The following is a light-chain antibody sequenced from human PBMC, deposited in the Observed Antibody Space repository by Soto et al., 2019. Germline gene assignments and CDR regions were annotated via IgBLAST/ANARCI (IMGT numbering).Light chain of an antibody. J-gene: IGKJ2*01. Sequence: DIQMTHSPSTLSASVGVRVTITCRASQSISSWLAWYQQKPGKAPKLLIYDASSLESGVPSRFSGSGSGTEFTLTISSLQPDDFATYYCQQYNSYPYTFGQGTKLEIK. CDR3: QQYNSYPYT. CDR1: QSISSW. V-gene: IGKV1-5*01. CDR2: DAS.